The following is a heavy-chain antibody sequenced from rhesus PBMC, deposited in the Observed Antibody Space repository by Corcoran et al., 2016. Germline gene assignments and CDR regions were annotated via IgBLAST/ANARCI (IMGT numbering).Heavy chain of an antibody. J-gene: IGHJ2*01. CDR2: IIGSSGST. D-gene: IGHD6-31*01. V-gene: IGHV4-165*01. CDR3: ARGGGWYEWYFDL. CDR1: GGSFSGYY. Sequence: QVQLQESGPGLVKPSATLSLTCAVSGGSFSGYYLAWLRQPPAQGLEWIGYIIGSSGSTDYNPSLKSRVTISTDTSKNQFSLKLSSVTAADTAVYYCARGGGWYEWYFDLWGPGTPITISS.